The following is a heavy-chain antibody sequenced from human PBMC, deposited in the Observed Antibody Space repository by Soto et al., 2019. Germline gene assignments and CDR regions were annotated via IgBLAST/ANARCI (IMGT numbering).Heavy chain of an antibody. Sequence: SETLSLSCTVSGGSISSSRYYWGWIRQPPGKGLEWIGNIYYSGSTYYNPSLKSRVTISVDTSKNQFSLKLTSVTAADTAVYYCVRHAQWIIRAYWGQGSLVTVS. CDR3: VRHAQWIIRAY. J-gene: IGHJ4*02. CDR2: IYYSGST. V-gene: IGHV4-39*01. CDR1: GGSISSSRYY. D-gene: IGHD5-12*01.